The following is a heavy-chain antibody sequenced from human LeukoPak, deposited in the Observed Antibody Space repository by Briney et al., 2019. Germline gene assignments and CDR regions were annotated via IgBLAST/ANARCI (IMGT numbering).Heavy chain of an antibody. V-gene: IGHV3-21*01. J-gene: IGHJ4*02. CDR2: ISSSSSYI. Sequence: GGSLRLSCAASGFTFSTYSMNWVRQAPGKGLEWVSSISSSSSYIYYADSVKGRFTISRDNAKNSLYLQMNSLRAEDAAVYYCARDRGSYYVGGFDYWGQGTLVTVSS. CDR1: GFTFSTYS. CDR3: ARDRGSYYVGGFDY. D-gene: IGHD3-10*01.